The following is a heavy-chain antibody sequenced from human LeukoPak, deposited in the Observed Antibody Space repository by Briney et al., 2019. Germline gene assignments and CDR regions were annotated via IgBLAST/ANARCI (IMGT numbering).Heavy chain of an antibody. J-gene: IGHJ4*02. CDR1: GFTFSSYS. CDR2: ISTRSSYI. D-gene: IGHD3-10*01. Sequence: PGGSLRLSCAASGFTFSSYSMNWVRQAPGKGLEWVSSISTRSSYIYYADSVKGRFTISRDNARNSLYLQMNSLRDDDTAVYYCAARDSYGSGSYPIDYWGKGTLVTVSS. V-gene: IGHV3-21*06. CDR3: AARDSYGSGSYPIDY.